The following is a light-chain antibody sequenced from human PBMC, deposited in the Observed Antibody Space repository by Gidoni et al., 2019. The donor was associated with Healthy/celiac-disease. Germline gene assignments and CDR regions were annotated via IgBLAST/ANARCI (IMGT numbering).Light chain of an antibody. CDR1: NLGNKY. Sequence: SYELTQPPSVSVSPGQTASITCAGDNLGNKYVSWYQQKPGQSPVLVILQDSKRPSGIPERFSASNSGNTATPTISGTQAMDEADYYCQAWDSSTYVVFGGGTKLTVL. CDR3: QAWDSSTYVV. V-gene: IGLV3-1*01. CDR2: QDS. J-gene: IGLJ2*01.